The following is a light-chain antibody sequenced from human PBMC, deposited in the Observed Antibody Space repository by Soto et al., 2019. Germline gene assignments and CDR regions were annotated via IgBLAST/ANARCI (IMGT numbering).Light chain of an antibody. CDR2: EVS. V-gene: IGLV2-8*01. CDR1: SSDVGGYNY. Sequence: QSALTQPHSASGSPGQSVTISCTGTSSDVGGYNYVSWYQQHPGKAPKLMIYEVSKRPSGVPDRFSGSKSGNTASLTVSGLQAEDEADCYCSSYAGSNNPLMIFGTGTKLTVL. J-gene: IGLJ1*01. CDR3: SSYAGSNNPLMI.